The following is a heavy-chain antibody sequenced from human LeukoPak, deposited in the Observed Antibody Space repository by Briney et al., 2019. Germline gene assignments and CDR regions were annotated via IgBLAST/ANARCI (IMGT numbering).Heavy chain of an antibody. V-gene: IGHV3-23*01. CDR3: AKHPHIVVVPAPFFY. Sequence: PGGSLRLSCAASGFTFSSYAMSWVRLAPGKGLEWVSAISGSGGSTYYADSVKGRFTISRDNSKNTLYLQMNSLRAEYTAVYYCAKHPHIVVVPAPFFYWGQGTLVTVSS. CDR2: ISGSGGST. J-gene: IGHJ4*02. D-gene: IGHD2-2*01. CDR1: GFTFSSYA.